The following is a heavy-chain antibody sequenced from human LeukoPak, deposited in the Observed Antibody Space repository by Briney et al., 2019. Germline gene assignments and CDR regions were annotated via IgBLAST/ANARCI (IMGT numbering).Heavy chain of an antibody. Sequence: SETLSLTCTVSGGSISSSSYYWGWIRQPPGKGLEWIGSIYYSGSTYYNPSLKSRVTISVDTSKNQFSLKLSSVTAADTAVYYCARRQISPYYYGSGSPGFDYWGQGTLVTVSS. CDR1: GGSISSSSYY. J-gene: IGHJ4*02. CDR3: ARRQISPYYYGSGSPGFDY. D-gene: IGHD3-10*01. V-gene: IGHV4-39*07. CDR2: IYYSGST.